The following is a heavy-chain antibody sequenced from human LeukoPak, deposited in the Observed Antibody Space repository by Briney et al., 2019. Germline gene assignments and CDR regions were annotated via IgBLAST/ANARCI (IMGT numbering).Heavy chain of an antibody. V-gene: IGHV3-21*01. CDR3: PRNPPGAYYDSSGHYPALFDY. J-gene: IGHJ4*02. CDR2: ISSSSTYI. Sequence: GGSLRLSCAASGFTLGNYNMNWVRQAPEKGLEWVSSISSSSTYIYYADSVKGRFTISRDNAKNSLYLQINSLRAEDTALYYCPRNPPGAYYDSSGHYPALFDYWGQGTLVTVSS. D-gene: IGHD3-22*01. CDR1: GFTLGNYN.